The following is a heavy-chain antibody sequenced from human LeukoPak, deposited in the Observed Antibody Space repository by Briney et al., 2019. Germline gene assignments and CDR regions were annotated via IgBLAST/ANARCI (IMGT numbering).Heavy chain of an antibody. J-gene: IGHJ4*02. CDR1: GGSISSYY. CDR2: IYYSGST. D-gene: IGHD1-26*01. Sequence: SETLSLTCTVSGGSISSYYWSWIRQPPGKGLEWIGYIYYSGSTNYNPSLKSRVTISVDTSKNQFSLKLSSVTAADTAVYYCARGPWGATLYYFDYWGQGTLVTVFS. CDR3: ARGPWGATLYYFDY. V-gene: IGHV4-59*01.